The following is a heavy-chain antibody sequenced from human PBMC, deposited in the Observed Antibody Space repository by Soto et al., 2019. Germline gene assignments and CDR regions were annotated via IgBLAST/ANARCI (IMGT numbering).Heavy chain of an antibody. Sequence: SETLSLTCTVSGGSISSYYWSWIRQPPGKGLEWIGYIYYSGSTNYNPSLKSRVTISVDTSKNQFSLKLSSVTAADTAVYYCARAVEDSYVDYWGQGTLVTVSS. CDR2: IYYSGST. J-gene: IGHJ4*02. CDR3: ARAVEDSYVDY. CDR1: GGSISSYY. D-gene: IGHD5-18*01. V-gene: IGHV4-59*01.